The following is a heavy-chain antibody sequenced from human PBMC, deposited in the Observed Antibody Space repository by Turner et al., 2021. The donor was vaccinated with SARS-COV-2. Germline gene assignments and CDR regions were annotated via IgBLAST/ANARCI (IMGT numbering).Heavy chain of an antibody. CDR1: GSTLSSYW. D-gene: IGHD3-16*01. V-gene: IGHV3-7*01. J-gene: IGHJ3*02. CDR3: ARVSGAAVWGNYAFDI. Sequence: EVQLVESGRGLVRPGGSLRLPCAASGSTLSSYWMGWVRQAPGEGPEWGANIEQDGSEKYYVDSVKGRFTISRDNAKNSLYLQMSSLRAEDTAVYYCARVSGAAVWGNYAFDIWGQGTMVTVSS. CDR2: IEQDGSEK.